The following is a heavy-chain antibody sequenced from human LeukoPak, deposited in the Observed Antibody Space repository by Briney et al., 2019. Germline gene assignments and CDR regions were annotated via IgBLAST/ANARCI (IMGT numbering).Heavy chain of an antibody. CDR2: IYYSGTT. CDR1: GVSINRGANY. D-gene: IGHD6-13*01. CDR3: ARFFSIAAAGTAPSWFDP. Sequence: KSSQTLSLTCSVSGVSINRGANYWSWIRQRPGKGLEWISFIYYSGTTYYNPSLKSRVITSVDTSRNQFSLRLSSVTVADTAVYYCARFFSIAAAGTAPSWFDPWGQGTLVTVSS. V-gene: IGHV4-31*02. J-gene: IGHJ5*02.